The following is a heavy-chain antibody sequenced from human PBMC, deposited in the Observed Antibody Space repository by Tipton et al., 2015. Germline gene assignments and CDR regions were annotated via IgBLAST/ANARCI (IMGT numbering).Heavy chain of an antibody. CDR2: IYSSGDT. CDR3: ARGAGFWSNYEHYYSGVDV. Sequence: TLSLTCTVSGDSISSYYWTWIRQPPGKGLEWIGYIYSSGDTNYNPSLKGRVTISVDTSQNQFSLKLKSVTAADTAVYYCARGAGFWSNYEHYYSGVDVWGQGTTVTVSS. CDR1: GDSISSYY. D-gene: IGHD3-3*01. V-gene: IGHV4-59*01. J-gene: IGHJ6*02.